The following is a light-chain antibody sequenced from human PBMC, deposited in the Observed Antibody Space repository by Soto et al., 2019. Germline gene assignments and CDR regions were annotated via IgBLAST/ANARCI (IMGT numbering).Light chain of an antibody. CDR1: QSVRTN. V-gene: IGKV3-15*01. CDR3: QQYNDNWPT. J-gene: IGKJ1*01. CDR2: GAS. Sequence: EIVMTQYPDTLSVSPGETVTLSCRASQSVRTNLAWYQHKPGQSPRLLIYGASNRATGVPARFSGSGSGTEFTLTISGLQSEDFAVYYCQQYNDNWPTFGQGTKV.